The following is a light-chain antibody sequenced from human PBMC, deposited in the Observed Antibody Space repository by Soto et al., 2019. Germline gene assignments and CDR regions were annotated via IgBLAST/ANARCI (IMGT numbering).Light chain of an antibody. CDR2: DVT. J-gene: IGLJ3*02. CDR3: CSYTDTYTWV. V-gene: IGLV2-11*01. CDR1: SSDFGAYDY. Sequence: QSVLTQPRSVSGSPGQSVTFSCTGTSSDFGAYDYVSWHQQHPGKAPKLMIYDVTKRPSGVPDRFSGSKSGNTASLTISGLQGEDEADYYCCSYTDTYTWVFGGGTKLTVL.